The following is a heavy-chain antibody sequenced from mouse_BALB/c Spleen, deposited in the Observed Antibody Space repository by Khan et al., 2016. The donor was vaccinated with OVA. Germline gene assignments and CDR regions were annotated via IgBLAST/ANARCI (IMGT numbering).Heavy chain of an antibody. CDR1: GYTFKNHG. CDR2: INTYTGEP. Sequence: QIQLVQSGPELKKPGETVKISCKASGYTFKNHGMNWVKQAPGKGLKWMGWINTYTGEPTYVEDFKGRFAFSLDTSASTAYLQINNLTNEDTATYFCARPPFFSYVMVYWGQGTSVTVSS. J-gene: IGHJ4*01. V-gene: IGHV9-3-1*01. CDR3: ARPPFFSYVMVY.